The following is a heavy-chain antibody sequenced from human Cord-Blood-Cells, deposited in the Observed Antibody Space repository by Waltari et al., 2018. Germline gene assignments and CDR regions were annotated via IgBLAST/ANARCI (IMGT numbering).Heavy chain of an antibody. J-gene: IGHJ4*02. V-gene: IGHV3-23*01. CDR2: MSGSGGST. CDR1: GFTFSSYA. D-gene: IGHD3-10*01. CDR3: AEGRFGGQYFDY. Sequence: EVQLLESGGGLVQPGGSLRLSCAASGFTFSSYAMSWVRLAPGKGLEWVSAMSGSGGSTYDADAVKGRFTISRDNSKNTLYLQMNSLRAEDTAVYYCAEGRFGGQYFDYWGQGTLVTVSS.